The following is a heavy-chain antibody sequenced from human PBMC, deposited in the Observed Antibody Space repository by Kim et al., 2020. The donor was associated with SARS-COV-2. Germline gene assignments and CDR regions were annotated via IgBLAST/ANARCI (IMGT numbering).Heavy chain of an antibody. J-gene: IGHJ3*02. CDR3: ARIKGGLVSAHDAFDI. D-gene: IGHD6-6*01. Sequence: SLKSRVTISVDTSKNQFSLKLSSVTAADTAVYYCARIKGGLVSAHDAFDIWGQGTMVTVSS. V-gene: IGHV4-4*09.